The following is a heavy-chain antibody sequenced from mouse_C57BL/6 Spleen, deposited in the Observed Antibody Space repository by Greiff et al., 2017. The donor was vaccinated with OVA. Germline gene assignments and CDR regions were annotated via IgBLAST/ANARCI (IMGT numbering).Heavy chain of an antibody. D-gene: IGHD1-1*01. CDR3: AREGDGSSLFDY. CDR2: IDPSDSET. V-gene: IGHV1-52*01. J-gene: IGHJ2*01. CDR1: GYTFTSYW. Sequence: QVQLQQSGAELVKPGSSVKLSCKASGYTFTSYWMHWVKQRPIQGLEWIGNIDPSDSETHYNQKFKDKATLTVDKSSSTAYMQLSSLTSEDSAVYYCAREGDGSSLFDYWGQGTTLTVSS.